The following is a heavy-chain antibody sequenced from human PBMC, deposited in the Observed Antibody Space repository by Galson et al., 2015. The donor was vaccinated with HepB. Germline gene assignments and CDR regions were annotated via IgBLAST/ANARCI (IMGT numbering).Heavy chain of an antibody. V-gene: IGHV3-23*01. CDR1: GFTFRDYA. J-gene: IGHJ5*01. Sequence: SLRLSCAASGFTFRDYAMSWVRQASGQGLEWVSAIGSVNSDTYYADSVKGRFTISRDNSMDTVYLQMNNLTPEDTAMYYCAKYVLTNRVAGLDSWGQGTLVTVSS. D-gene: IGHD6-19*01. CDR2: IGSVNSDT. CDR3: AKYVLTNRVAGLDS.